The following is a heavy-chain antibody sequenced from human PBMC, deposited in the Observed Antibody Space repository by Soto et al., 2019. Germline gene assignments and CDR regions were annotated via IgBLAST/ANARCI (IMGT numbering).Heavy chain of an antibody. CDR3: AKSPRYYYGSGSYYSDI. J-gene: IGHJ3*02. CDR2: ISGSGGST. CDR1: GFTFSSYA. V-gene: IGHV3-23*01. Sequence: EVQLLESGGGLVQPGGSLRLSCAASGFTFSSYAMSWVRQAPGKGLEWVPAISGSGGSTYYADSGKGRFTISRDDAKNTLYQQMNSLRAEDTAVYYCAKSPRYYYGSGSYYSDIWGQGTMVTVSS. D-gene: IGHD3-10*01.